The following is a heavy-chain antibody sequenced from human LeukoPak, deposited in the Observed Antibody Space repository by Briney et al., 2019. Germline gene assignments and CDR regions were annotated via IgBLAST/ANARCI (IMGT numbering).Heavy chain of an antibody. D-gene: IGHD2-21*01. J-gene: IGHJ4*02. CDR1: GFSFSNYW. CDR3: VKNSAWHCLDY. V-gene: IGHV3-7*03. CDR2: INQNGGQS. Sequence: GGSLRLSCEASGFSFSNYWMTWVRQAPGKGLEWVADINQNGGQSYYVDSVKGRFTLSRDNAKNSLFLQLNSLRAEDTAVYYCVKNSAWHCLDYWGQGITVIVSS.